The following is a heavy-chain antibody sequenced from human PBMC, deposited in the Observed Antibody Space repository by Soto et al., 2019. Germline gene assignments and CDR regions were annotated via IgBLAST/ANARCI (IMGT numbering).Heavy chain of an antibody. J-gene: IGHJ4*02. CDR2: ISYDGSNK. Sequence: GGSLRLSCAASGFTFSSYGMHWVRQAPGKGLEWVAVISYDGSNKYYADSVKGRFTISRDNSKNTLYLQMNSLRAEDTAVYYCAKVYSSSWYYFDYWGQGTLVTVSS. CDR3: AKVYSSSWYYFDY. D-gene: IGHD6-13*01. CDR1: GFTFSSYG. V-gene: IGHV3-30*18.